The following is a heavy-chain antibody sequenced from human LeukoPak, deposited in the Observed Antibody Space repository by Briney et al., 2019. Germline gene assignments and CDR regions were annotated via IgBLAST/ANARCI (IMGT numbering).Heavy chain of an antibody. CDR1: GGSFSGYY. D-gene: IGHD2-8*01. CDR3: ARPNHKDHCTSDGCYRYFDY. CDR2: INHSGST. V-gene: IGHV4-34*01. Sequence: SETLSLTWAVYGGSFSGYYWTWIRQPPGKGLEWIGEINHSGSTNYNPSLKSRVTISVDTSKNQFSLKLSSVTAADTAVYYCARPNHKDHCTSDGCYRYFDYWSQETLVTVSS. J-gene: IGHJ4*02.